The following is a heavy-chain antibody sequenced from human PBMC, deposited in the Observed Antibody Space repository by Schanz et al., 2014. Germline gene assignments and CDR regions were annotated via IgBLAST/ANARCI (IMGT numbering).Heavy chain of an antibody. Sequence: EVQVVESGGGLVRPGGSLRLSCSGFTVSAYSANWVRQAPGKGLEWVAHISDGSSYTNYVDSVKGRFTISRDNARNSLYLQMNSLRAEDTAVYYCAKAGLGSSGYFEFWGQGTLVTVSS. J-gene: IGHJ4*01. D-gene: IGHD3-10*01. CDR3: AKAGLGSSGYFEF. CDR2: ISDGSSYT. CDR1: GFTVSAYS. V-gene: IGHV3-21*05.